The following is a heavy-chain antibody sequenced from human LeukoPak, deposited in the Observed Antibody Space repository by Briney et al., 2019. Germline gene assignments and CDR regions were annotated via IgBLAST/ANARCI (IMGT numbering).Heavy chain of an antibody. V-gene: IGHV3-48*02. J-gene: IGHJ4*02. D-gene: IGHD3-22*01. CDR1: GFTFSSYS. CDR3: ARGGSYYDSSGYFDY. Sequence: PGGSLRLSCAASGFTFSSYSMNWVRQAPGKGLEWVSYISSSSSTIYYADSVKGRFTISRDNAKNSLYLQMNSLRDENTAVYYCARGGSYYDSSGYFDYWGQGTLVTVSS. CDR2: ISSSSSTI.